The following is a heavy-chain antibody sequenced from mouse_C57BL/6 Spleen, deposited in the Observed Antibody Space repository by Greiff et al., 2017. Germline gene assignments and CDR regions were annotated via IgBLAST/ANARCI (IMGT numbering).Heavy chain of an antibody. D-gene: IGHD2-1*01. V-gene: IGHV5-9*01. CDR3: ARQGGNYFSMDY. CDR2: ISGGGGNT. Sequence: DVKLVESGGGLVKPGGSLKLSCAASGFTFSSYTMSWVRQTPEKRLEWVATISGGGGNTYYPDSVKGRFTISRDNAKNTLYLQMSSLRSEDTALYYCARQGGNYFSMDYWGQGTSVTVSS. J-gene: IGHJ4*01. CDR1: GFTFSSYT.